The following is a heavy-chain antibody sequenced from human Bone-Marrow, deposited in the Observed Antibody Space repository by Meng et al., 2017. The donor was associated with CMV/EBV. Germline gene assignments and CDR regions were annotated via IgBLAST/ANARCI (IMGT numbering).Heavy chain of an antibody. CDR1: GFTFDVYA. CDR3: AKRPGAAVAGTRLDY. V-gene: IGHV3-9*01. D-gene: IGHD6-19*01. J-gene: IGHJ4*02. CDR2: ISWNSGSI. Sequence: GGSLRLSCAAVGFTFDVYAMHWVRQAPGKGLEWVSGISWNSGSIGYADSVKGRFTISRDNAKNSLYLQMNSLIAEDTALYYCAKRPGAAVAGTRLDYWGQGTLVAVSS.